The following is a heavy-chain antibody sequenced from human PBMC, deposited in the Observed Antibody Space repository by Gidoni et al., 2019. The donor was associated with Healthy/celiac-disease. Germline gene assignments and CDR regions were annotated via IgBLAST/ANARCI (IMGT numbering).Heavy chain of an antibody. CDR1: GFTFSSYS. J-gene: IGHJ4*02. D-gene: IGHD2-15*01. CDR2: ISSSSSYI. Sequence: EVQLVESGGGLVKPGGSLRLSCAASGFTFSSYSMNWVRQAPGKGLEWVSSISSSSSYIYYADSVKGRFTISRDNAKNSLYLQMNSLRAEDTAVYYCARMVVVAASFDYWGQGTLVTVSS. V-gene: IGHV3-21*01. CDR3: ARMVVVAASFDY.